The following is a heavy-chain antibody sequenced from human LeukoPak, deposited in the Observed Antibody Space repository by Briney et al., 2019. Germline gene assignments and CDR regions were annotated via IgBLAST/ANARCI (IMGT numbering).Heavy chain of an antibody. Sequence: ASVKVSCKASGYTFTSYGISWVRQAPGQGLEWMGWISTYSGNTNYAQNLQGRVAMTTDTSTSTAYMELRSLRSDDTAVYYCARDRVDTPYGGSYYWGQGTLVTVSS. J-gene: IGHJ4*02. CDR3: ARDRVDTPYGGSYY. V-gene: IGHV1-18*01. CDR2: ISTYSGNT. CDR1: GYTFTSYG. D-gene: IGHD5-18*01.